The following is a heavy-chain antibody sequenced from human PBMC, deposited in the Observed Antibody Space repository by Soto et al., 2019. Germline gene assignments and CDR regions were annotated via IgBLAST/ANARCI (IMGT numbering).Heavy chain of an antibody. Sequence: ASVKVSCKVSGYTQTELSMHWVRQAPGKGLEWMGGFDPEDGETIYAQKFQGRVTMTEDTSTDTAYMELSSLRSEDTAVYYCATFGGSSGWYVFDYWGQGTLVTVSS. CDR2: FDPEDGET. CDR3: ATFGGSSGWYVFDY. V-gene: IGHV1-24*01. CDR1: GYTQTELS. J-gene: IGHJ4*02. D-gene: IGHD6-19*01.